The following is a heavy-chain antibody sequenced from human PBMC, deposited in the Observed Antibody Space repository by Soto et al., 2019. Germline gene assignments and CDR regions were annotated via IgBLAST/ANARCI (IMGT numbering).Heavy chain of an antibody. Sequence: QWQVQESGPGLVKPSETLSLTCTVSGGSITFNFWIWIRQPPGKGLEWIGYVFHTGNTDYNLSLKSRVTMSVDPAKNRLSLKLDSVTAADTAVYYCARGSVWLEYWGQGTLVTVSA. CDR2: VFHTGNT. D-gene: IGHD5-12*01. V-gene: IGHV4-59*08. J-gene: IGHJ4*02. CDR3: ARGSVWLEY. CDR1: GGSITFNF.